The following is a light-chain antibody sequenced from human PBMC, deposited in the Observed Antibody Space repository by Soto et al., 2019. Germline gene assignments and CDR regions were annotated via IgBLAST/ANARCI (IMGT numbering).Light chain of an antibody. CDR3: QQRSNWPLT. CDR1: QSVRSF. Sequence: EVVLTQSPATLSLSPGERATLSCRASQSVRSFLAWYQQKPGQAPRLLIYDASNRATGIPDRFSGSGSATDFTLTISSLEPEDFAVYYCQQRSNWPLTFGGGTKVEI. J-gene: IGKJ4*01. CDR2: DAS. V-gene: IGKV3-11*01.